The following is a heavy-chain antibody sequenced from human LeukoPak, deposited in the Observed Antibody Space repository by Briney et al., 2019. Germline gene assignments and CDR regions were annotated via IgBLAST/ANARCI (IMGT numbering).Heavy chain of an antibody. V-gene: IGHV4-61*02. Sequence: SETLSLTCTVSGGSISSGSYYWSWIRQPAGKGLEWIGRIYTSGNTNYNPSLKSRVTISVDTSKNQFSLKLSSVTAADTAVYYCARYTLVGAIRDAFDIWGQGTMVTVSS. CDR2: IYTSGNT. CDR1: GGSISSGSYY. J-gene: IGHJ3*02. D-gene: IGHD1-26*01. CDR3: ARYTLVGAIRDAFDI.